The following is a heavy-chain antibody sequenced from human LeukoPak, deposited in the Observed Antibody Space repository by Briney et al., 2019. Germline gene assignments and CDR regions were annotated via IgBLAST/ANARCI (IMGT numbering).Heavy chain of an antibody. CDR3: TGDNFDSSVKLDY. D-gene: IGHD3-22*01. V-gene: IGHV3-73*01. J-gene: IGHJ4*02. CDR1: GFTFSGSA. CDR2: IRSKANNYAT. Sequence: GGSLRLSCVVSGFTFSGSAVHWVRQASGKGLEWVGRIRSKANNYATAYAASVKGRFTISRDDSKNTAYLQMNSLKTEDTAVYYCTGDNFDSSVKLDYWGQGTLVTVSS.